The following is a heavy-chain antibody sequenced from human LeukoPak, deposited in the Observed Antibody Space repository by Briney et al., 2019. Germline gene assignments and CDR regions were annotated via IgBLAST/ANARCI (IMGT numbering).Heavy chain of an antibody. V-gene: IGHV3-30-3*01. CDR2: TSYDGSNH. Sequence: GSLRLSCAASGFSFSNFAMHWVRQAPGKGLEWVALTSYDGSNHFYTDSVKGRFTISRDNSKNMLYLQMDSLGPEDTAIYYCARDPSTAPRSTNWAANLFDPWGQGTLVTVSS. CDR3: ARDPSTAPRSTNWAANLFDP. CDR1: GFSFSNFA. J-gene: IGHJ5*02. D-gene: IGHD6-13*01.